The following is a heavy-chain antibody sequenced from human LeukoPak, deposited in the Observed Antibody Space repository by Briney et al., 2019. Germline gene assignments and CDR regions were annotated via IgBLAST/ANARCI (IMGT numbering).Heavy chain of an antibody. CDR3: ARDSTVTTSPYFDY. Sequence: GGPLRLSCAASGFTFSSYSMNWVRQAPGKGLEWVSYISSSSSTIYYADSVKGRFTISRDNAKNSLYLQMNSLRDEDTAVYYCARDSTVTTSPYFDYWGQGTLVTVSS. CDR2: ISSSSSTI. V-gene: IGHV3-48*02. CDR1: GFTFSSYS. D-gene: IGHD4-17*01. J-gene: IGHJ4*02.